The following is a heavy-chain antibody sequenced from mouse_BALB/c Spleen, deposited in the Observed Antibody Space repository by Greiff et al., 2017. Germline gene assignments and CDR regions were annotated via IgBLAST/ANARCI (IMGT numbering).Heavy chain of an antibody. D-gene: IGHD3-1*01. CDR2: IYPGSGNT. Sequence: VHLVESGAELVRPGTSVKISCKASGYAFTNYWLGWVKQRPGHGLEWIGDIYPGSGNTYYNEKFKGKATLTADKSSSTAYMQLSSLTSEDSAVYFCARRGLYAMDYWGQGTSVTVSS. J-gene: IGHJ4*01. V-gene: IGHV1-63*01. CDR1: GYAFTNYW. CDR3: ARRGLYAMDY.